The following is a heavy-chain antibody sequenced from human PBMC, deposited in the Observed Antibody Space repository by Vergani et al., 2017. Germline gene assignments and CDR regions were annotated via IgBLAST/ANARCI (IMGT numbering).Heavy chain of an antibody. CDR1: GGSISSYY. Sequence: QVQLQQWGAGLLKPSETLSLTCTVSGGSISSYYWSWIRQPPGKGLEWIGYIYYSGSTNYNPSLKSRVTISVDTSKNQFSLKLSSVTAADTAVYYCARAEPGEWELPYYFDYWGQGTLVTVSS. J-gene: IGHJ4*02. V-gene: IGHV4-59*01. D-gene: IGHD1-26*01. CDR2: IYYSGST. CDR3: ARAEPGEWELPYYFDY.